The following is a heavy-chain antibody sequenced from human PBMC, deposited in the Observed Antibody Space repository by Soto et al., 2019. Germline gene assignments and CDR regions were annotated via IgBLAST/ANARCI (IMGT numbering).Heavy chain of an antibody. CDR3: AKDLPFITMVRGSFDY. CDR1: GFTFSSYA. D-gene: IGHD3-10*01. V-gene: IGHV3-23*01. J-gene: IGHJ4*02. Sequence: PGGSLRLSCAASGFTFSSYAMSWVRQAPGKGLEWVSAISGSGGSTYYADSVKGRFTISRDNSKNTLYLQMNSLRAEDTAVYYCAKDLPFITMVRGSFDYWGQGTLVTVSS. CDR2: ISGSGGST.